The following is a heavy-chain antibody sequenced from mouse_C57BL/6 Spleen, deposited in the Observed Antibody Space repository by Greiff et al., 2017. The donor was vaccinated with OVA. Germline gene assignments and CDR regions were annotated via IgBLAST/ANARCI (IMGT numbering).Heavy chain of an antibody. CDR1: GYTFTGYW. J-gene: IGHJ2*01. CDR2: ILPGSGST. V-gene: IGHV1-9*01. Sequence: QVQLQQSGAELMKPGASVKLSCKATGYTFTGYWIEWVKQRPGHGLEWIGEILPGSGSTNYNEKFKGKATFTADTSSNTAYMQLSSLTTEDSAIYYCARRRDLYGSSRGYYFDYWGQGTTLTVSS. CDR3: ARRRDLYGSSRGYYFDY. D-gene: IGHD1-1*01.